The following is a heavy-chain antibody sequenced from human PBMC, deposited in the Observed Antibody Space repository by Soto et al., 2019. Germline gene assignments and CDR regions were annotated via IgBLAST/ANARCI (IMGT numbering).Heavy chain of an antibody. V-gene: IGHV1-18*04. CDR1: GYTFTTNG. J-gene: IGHJ4*02. Sequence: ASVKVSCKAPGYTFTTNGIIWVRQAPGQHLEWLGWISARNGDTKYAQGFQGRVTLTTDTSTTTAYMELMNLRSDDAAVYFCARVQVLPNPAADFWGQGTLVTVSS. D-gene: IGHD3-10*01. CDR3: ARVQVLPNPAADF. CDR2: ISARNGDT.